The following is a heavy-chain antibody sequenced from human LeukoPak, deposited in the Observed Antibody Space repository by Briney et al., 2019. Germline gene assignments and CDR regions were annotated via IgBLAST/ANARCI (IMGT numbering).Heavy chain of an antibody. CDR2: IWYDESNK. V-gene: IGHV3-33*01. J-gene: IGHJ4*02. Sequence: GGSLRLSCAASGFTFSSYGMHWVRQVPGKGLEWVAVIWYDESNKYYADSVKGRFTISRDNSKNTLYLQMNSLRAEDTAVYYCARDKYSSGWFYFDYWGQGTLVTVSS. CDR1: GFTFSSYG. D-gene: IGHD6-19*01. CDR3: ARDKYSSGWFYFDY.